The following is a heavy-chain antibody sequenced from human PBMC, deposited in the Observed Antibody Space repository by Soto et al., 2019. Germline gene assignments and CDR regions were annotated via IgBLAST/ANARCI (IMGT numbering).Heavy chain of an antibody. V-gene: IGHV3-66*01. CDR2: IYSADNT. CDR1: GLNVGSND. J-gene: IGHJ4*01. CDR3: ARGSLY. Sequence: GGSQRLSSTASGLNVGSNDMSWVRQAPGKGLECVSIIYSADNTFYVDSVKGRFIISRDNSKNTVYLQMNSLRADDTAVYYCARGSLYWGQGTLVTVSS.